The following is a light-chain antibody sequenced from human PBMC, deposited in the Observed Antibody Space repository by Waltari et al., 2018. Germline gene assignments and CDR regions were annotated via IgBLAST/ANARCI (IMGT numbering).Light chain of an antibody. V-gene: IGKV3-11*01. CDR3: QQRSNWPPIT. CDR2: DAS. CDR1: NSVRRY. J-gene: IGKJ3*01. Sequence: EIVLTQSPATLSLSPGERATPSCRASNSVRRYLAWYQQKPGQAPRLLIYDASNRATGIPARFSGSGSGTDFTLTISSLEPEDFAVYYCQQRSNWPPITFGPGTKVDIK.